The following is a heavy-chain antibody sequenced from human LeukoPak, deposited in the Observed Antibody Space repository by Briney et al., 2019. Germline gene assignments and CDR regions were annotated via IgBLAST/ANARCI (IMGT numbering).Heavy chain of an antibody. CDR3: AKDPCSGGSCYSYYYYYYMDV. J-gene: IGHJ6*03. D-gene: IGHD2-15*01. V-gene: IGHV3-30*02. Sequence: PGGSLRLSCAASEFTFSSYGMHWVRQAPGKGLEWVAFIWYDGNTKYYADSVKGRFTISRDNSKNTLYLQMNSLRAEDTAVYYCAKDPCSGGSCYSYYYYYYMDVWGKGTTVTVSS. CDR1: EFTFSSYG. CDR2: IWYDGNTK.